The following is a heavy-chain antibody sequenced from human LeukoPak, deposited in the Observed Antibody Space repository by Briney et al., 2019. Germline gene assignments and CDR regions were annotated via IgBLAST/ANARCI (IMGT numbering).Heavy chain of an antibody. J-gene: IGHJ6*02. D-gene: IGHD2-2*01. V-gene: IGHV1-18*01. CDR1: GYTFTSYG. CDR3: AREKPMWYQLLYYYYYGMDV. Sequence: GASVKVSCKASGYTFTSYGISWVRQAPGQGLEWMGWISAYNGNTNYAQKLQGRVTMTTDTSTSTAYMELRSLRSDDTAVYYCAREKPMWYQLLYYYYYGMDVWGQGTTVTVSS. CDR2: ISAYNGNT.